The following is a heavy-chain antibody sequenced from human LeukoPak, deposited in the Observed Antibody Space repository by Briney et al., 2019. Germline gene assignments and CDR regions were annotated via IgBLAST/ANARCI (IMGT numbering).Heavy chain of an antibody. D-gene: IGHD5-18*01. Sequence: SETLSLTCAVYGGSFSGYYWSWIRQPPGKGLEWIGEINHSGSTNYNPSLKSRVTISVDTSKNQFSLKLSSVTAADTAVYYCARQKGGRFGGYSYGYGYWGQGTLVTVSS. CDR3: ARQKGGRFGGYSYGYGY. J-gene: IGHJ4*02. CDR2: INHSGST. CDR1: GGSFSGYY. V-gene: IGHV4-34*01.